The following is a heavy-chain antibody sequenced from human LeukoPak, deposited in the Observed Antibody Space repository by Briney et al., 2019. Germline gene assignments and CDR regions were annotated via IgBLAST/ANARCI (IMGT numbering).Heavy chain of an antibody. CDR1: GFIFSNYV. CDR2: ISFDGSNT. J-gene: IGHJ4*02. Sequence: PGRSLRLSCAGSGFIFSNYVMHWVRQAPGKGLEWVALISFDGSNTYYADSVKGRFTISRDNSKNTQYLQMNSLRAEDTAVYYCAKGWRSSPDSAGVDYWGQGTLVTVSS. V-gene: IGHV3-30-3*01. D-gene: IGHD3-16*01. CDR3: AKGWRSSPDSAGVDY.